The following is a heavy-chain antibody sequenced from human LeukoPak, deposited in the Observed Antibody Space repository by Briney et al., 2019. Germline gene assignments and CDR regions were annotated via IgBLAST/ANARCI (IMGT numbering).Heavy chain of an antibody. J-gene: IGHJ4*02. CDR2: IIPIFGTA. CDR3: ARDTTYSYDSSGYYYSGY. Sequence: GSSVKVSCKASGGTFSSYAISWVRQAPGQGLEWMGGIIPIFGTANYAQKFQGRVTITADESTSTAYMELSSLRSEDTAVYYCARDTTYSYDSSGYYYSGYLAQGTLVNFSS. D-gene: IGHD3-22*01. CDR1: GGTFSSYA. V-gene: IGHV1-69*01.